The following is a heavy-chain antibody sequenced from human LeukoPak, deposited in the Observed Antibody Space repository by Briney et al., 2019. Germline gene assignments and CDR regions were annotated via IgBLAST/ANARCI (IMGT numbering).Heavy chain of an antibody. D-gene: IGHD1-26*01. CDR2: ISSNGGST. CDR3: ARDRTAIGSYYVRSYAFDI. CDR1: GFTFSSYA. Sequence: GGSLRLSWAASGFTFSSYAMHWVRQAPGKGLEYVSAISSNGGSTYYANSVKGRFTISRDNSKNTLYLQMGSLRAEDMAVYYCARDRTAIGSYYVRSYAFDIWGQGTMVTVSS. V-gene: IGHV3-64*01. J-gene: IGHJ3*02.